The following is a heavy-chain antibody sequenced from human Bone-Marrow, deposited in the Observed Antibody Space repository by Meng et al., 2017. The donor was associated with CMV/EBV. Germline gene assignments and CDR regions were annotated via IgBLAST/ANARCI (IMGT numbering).Heavy chain of an antibody. J-gene: IGHJ5*02. CDR3: ARVGYYYDSSGPSRWVDP. D-gene: IGHD3-22*01. V-gene: IGHV4-31*03. Sequence: SETLSLTCTVSGGSISSSSYYWSWIRQHPGKGLEWIGYIYYSGRTYYNPSLKSRVTISVDTSENQFSLKLSSVTAADTAVYYCARVGYYYDSSGPSRWVDPWGQGTLVTVSS. CDR1: GGSISSSSYY. CDR2: IYYSGRT.